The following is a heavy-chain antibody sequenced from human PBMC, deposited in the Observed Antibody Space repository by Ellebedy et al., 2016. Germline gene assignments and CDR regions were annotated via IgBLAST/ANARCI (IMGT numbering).Heavy chain of an antibody. CDR3: ARHYSDFDWLLTVFDY. J-gene: IGHJ4*02. Sequence: SETLSLTCTVSGGSISSGGYYWSWIRQHPGKGLEWIGYIYYSGSTYYNPSLKSQVTISVDKFKNQFSLKLSSVTAADTAVYYCARHYSDFDWLLTVFDYWGQGTLVTVSS. CDR2: IYYSGST. CDR1: GGSISSGGYY. D-gene: IGHD3-9*01. V-gene: IGHV4-39*01.